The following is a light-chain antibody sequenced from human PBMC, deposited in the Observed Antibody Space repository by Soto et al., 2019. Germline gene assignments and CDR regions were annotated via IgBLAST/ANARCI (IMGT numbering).Light chain of an antibody. Sequence: QSALTQPASVSGSPGQSSTISCTGTNSDVGGYDRVSWYQHHPGKAPKLLIFEVYNRPSGISDRFSGSKSGDTASLTISGLQAEDDADYYCISYIPSTTTHWVFGGGTKVTVL. CDR3: ISYIPSTTTHWV. CDR1: NSDVGGYDR. CDR2: EVY. J-gene: IGLJ3*02. V-gene: IGLV2-14*01.